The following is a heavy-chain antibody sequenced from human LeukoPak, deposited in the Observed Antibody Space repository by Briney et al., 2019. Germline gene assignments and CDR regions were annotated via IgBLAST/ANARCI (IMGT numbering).Heavy chain of an antibody. Sequence: PGGSLRLSCAASGFTFSSYAMNWVRQAPGKGLEWVSYISSSGSTIYYADSVKGRFTISRDNSKNTLFLQMNSLRAEDTAVYYCAKGAMVRGVLDYWGQGTLVTVSS. J-gene: IGHJ4*02. D-gene: IGHD3-10*01. CDR3: AKGAMVRGVLDY. V-gene: IGHV3-23*01. CDR2: ISSSGSTI. CDR1: GFTFSSYA.